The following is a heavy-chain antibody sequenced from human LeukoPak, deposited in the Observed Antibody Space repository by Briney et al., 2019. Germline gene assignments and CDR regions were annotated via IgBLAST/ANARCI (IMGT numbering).Heavy chain of an antibody. CDR3: ARVGKGGYLYYFDY. V-gene: IGHV3-64*01. CDR1: GFTFSSYA. CDR2: ISSNGGST. D-gene: IGHD3-22*01. J-gene: IGHJ4*02. Sequence: GGSLRLSCAASGFTFSSYAMHWVRQAPGKGLEYVSAISSNGGSTYYANSVKGRFTISRDNSKNTLYLQMGSLRAEDMAVYYCARVGKGGYLYYFDYWGQGTLVTVSS.